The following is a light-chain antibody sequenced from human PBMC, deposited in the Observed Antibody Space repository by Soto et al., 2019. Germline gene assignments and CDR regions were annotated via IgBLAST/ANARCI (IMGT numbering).Light chain of an antibody. CDR3: CSYTTSSTRV. J-gene: IGLJ1*01. CDR2: EVT. CDR1: SSDVGFYNY. V-gene: IGLV2-14*01. Sequence: QSGLTRPASVSGSPGQSIAISCTGSSSDVGFYNYISWYQQHPGKVPKLIIYEVTNRPSGVSNRFSGSKSGNTASLTISGLQAEDEADYYCCSYTTSSTRVFGTGTKVTVL.